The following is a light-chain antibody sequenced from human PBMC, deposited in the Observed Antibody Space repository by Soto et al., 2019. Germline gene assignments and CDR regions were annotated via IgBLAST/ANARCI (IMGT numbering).Light chain of an antibody. Sequence: DIQMTQSPSTLSASVGDRVTITCRASQSISGWLAWYQQKPGKAPKLLIYKASSLESGVPSRFSGSGSGTEFPLTIRSLPPDDFATFYCQQYNNYGSWTFGQGTKVEIK. CDR2: KAS. CDR1: QSISGW. CDR3: QQYNNYGSWT. V-gene: IGKV1-5*03. J-gene: IGKJ1*01.